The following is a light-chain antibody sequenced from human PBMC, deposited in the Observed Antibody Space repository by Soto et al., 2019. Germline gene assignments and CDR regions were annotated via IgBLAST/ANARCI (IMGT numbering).Light chain of an antibody. CDR3: QQYNNWPPAYT. Sequence: DIVLTQSPGTLSLSPGERPTLSCSASHSVSSNYLAWYQQKPGQTPKVLIYRASTRATGIPDRFSGSGSGTDFTLTISGLQPEDFAVYYCQQYNNWPPAYTFGQGTKV. V-gene: IGKV3-20*01. CDR1: HSVSSNY. J-gene: IGKJ2*01. CDR2: RAS.